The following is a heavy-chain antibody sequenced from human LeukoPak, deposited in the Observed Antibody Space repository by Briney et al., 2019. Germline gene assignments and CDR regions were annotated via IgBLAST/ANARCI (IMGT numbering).Heavy chain of an antibody. J-gene: IGHJ4*02. D-gene: IGHD1-7*01. CDR2: ISYDGSNK. CDR1: GFTFSSYG. V-gene: IGHV3-30*18. CDR3: AKDRLELRQYYFDY. Sequence: GGSLRLSCAASGFTFSSYGMHWVRQAPAKGLEWVAVISYDGSNKYYADSVKGRFTISRDNSKNTLYLQMNSLRAEDTAVYYCAKDRLELRQYYFDYWGQGTLVTVSS.